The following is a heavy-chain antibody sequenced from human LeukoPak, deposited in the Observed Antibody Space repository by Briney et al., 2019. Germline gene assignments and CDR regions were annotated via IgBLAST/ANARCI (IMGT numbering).Heavy chain of an antibody. J-gene: IGHJ4*02. CDR1: GFTFSSYW. Sequence: GGSLRLSCAASGFTFSSYWMSWVRQAPGKGLEWVANIKQDGSEKYYVDSVKGRFTISRVNAKNSLYLQMNSLRAEDTAVYYCARDKFYDSSTYYPRFDYWGQGTLVTVSS. V-gene: IGHV3-7*04. D-gene: IGHD3-22*01. CDR2: IKQDGSEK. CDR3: ARDKFYDSSTYYPRFDY.